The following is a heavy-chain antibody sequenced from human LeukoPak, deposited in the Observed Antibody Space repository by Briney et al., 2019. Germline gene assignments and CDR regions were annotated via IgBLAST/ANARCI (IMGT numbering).Heavy chain of an antibody. CDR1: GFTFSSYG. D-gene: IGHD6-19*01. CDR3: ARGGDSSGVPFDY. V-gene: IGHV3-33*01. J-gene: IGHJ4*02. Sequence: GGSLRLSCAASGFTFSSYGMHWVRQAPGKGLEWVAVIWYDGSNKYCADSVKGRFTISRDNSKNTLYLQMNSLRAEDTAVYYCARGGDSSGVPFDYWGQGTLVTVSS. CDR2: IWYDGSNK.